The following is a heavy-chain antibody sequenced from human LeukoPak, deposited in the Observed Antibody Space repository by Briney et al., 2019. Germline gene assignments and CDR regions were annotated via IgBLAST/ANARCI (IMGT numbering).Heavy chain of an antibody. Sequence: CCAASGFTISSYTLYCGPQDPGERVVEGSGLTYDGSNKYYNDSVKCRFTISRDNSRNALFLQMSRLRAEDTAVYCWARVRGGETYYFTPLLYWGQGTLVTVSS. J-gene: IGHJ4*02. CDR2: LTYDGSNK. V-gene: IGHV3-30*10. CDR1: GFTISSYT. D-gene: IGHD2/OR15-2a*01. CDR3: ARVRGGETYYFTPLLY.